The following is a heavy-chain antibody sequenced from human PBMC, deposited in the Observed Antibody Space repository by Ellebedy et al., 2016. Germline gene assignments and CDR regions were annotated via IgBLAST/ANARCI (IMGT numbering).Heavy chain of an antibody. Sequence: GESLKISXAASGFTFSNFWMSWVRQAPGKGLQWVANIKQDGSEKSYVDSVKGRFTISRDNAKNSLYLQMNSLRAEDTAVYYCARDRYGTGTYYPVKLYFFDNWGQGTLVTVSS. CDR2: IKQDGSEK. D-gene: IGHD3-10*01. J-gene: IGHJ4*02. V-gene: IGHV3-7*01. CDR1: GFTFSNFW. CDR3: ARDRYGTGTYYPVKLYFFDN.